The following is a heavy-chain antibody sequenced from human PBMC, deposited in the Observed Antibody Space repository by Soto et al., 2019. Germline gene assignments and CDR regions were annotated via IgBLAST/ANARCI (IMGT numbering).Heavy chain of an antibody. D-gene: IGHD6-13*01. CDR1: GGSISSYY. J-gene: IGHJ5*02. V-gene: IGHV4-59*01. CDR2: IYYSGST. Sequence: SETLSLTCTVSGGSISSYYWSWIRQPPGKGLEWIGYIYYSGSTNYNPSLKSRVTISVDTSKNQFSLKLSSVTAADTAVYYCAREGVSAWFDPWGQGTLVTVSS. CDR3: AREGVSAWFDP.